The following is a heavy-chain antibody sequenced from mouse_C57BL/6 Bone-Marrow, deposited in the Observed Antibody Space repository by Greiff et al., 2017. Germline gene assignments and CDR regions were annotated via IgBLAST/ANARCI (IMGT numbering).Heavy chain of an antibody. J-gene: IGHJ1*03. CDR1: GYTFTSYW. Sequence: QVQLQQPGAELVKPGASVQMSCKASGYTFTSYWITWVKQRPGQGLEWIGDIYPGSGSTNYNEKFKSKATLTVDTSSSTAYMQLSSLTSEDSAVYYCARGGWLPLYWYFDVWGTGTTVTGSS. D-gene: IGHD2-3*01. V-gene: IGHV1-55*01. CDR3: ARGGWLPLYWYFDV. CDR2: IYPGSGST.